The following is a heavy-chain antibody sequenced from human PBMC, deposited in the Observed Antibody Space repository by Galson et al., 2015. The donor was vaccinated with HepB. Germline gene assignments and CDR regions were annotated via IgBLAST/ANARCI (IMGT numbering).Heavy chain of an antibody. CDR2: ISDSGGSP. D-gene: IGHD2-8*01. J-gene: IGHJ5*01. CDR3: GKARDQGWHIPLKMVS. Sequence: SLRLSCAASGFTFRSYAMNWVRQAPGKGLEWVSGISDSGGSPYNADSVKGRFTISRDNAKNTLYLQMNNLRAEDTALYYCGKARDQGWHIPLKMVSSGHRTLVTASS. V-gene: IGHV3-23*01. CDR1: GFTFRSYA.